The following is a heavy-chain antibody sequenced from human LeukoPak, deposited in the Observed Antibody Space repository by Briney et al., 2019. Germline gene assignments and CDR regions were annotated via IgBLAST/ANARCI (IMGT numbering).Heavy chain of an antibody. CDR3: AKDRGYRFGCFDY. J-gene: IGHJ4*02. V-gene: IGHV3-30*02. CDR2: IRYDGSNE. D-gene: IGHD3-22*01. CDR1: GFIFSAYA. Sequence: GGPLRLSCAASGFIFSAYAMHWVRQAPGKGLEWVAFIRYDGSNEYYADSVKGRFTISRDNSKNTLYLQMNSLRAEDTAVYYCAKDRGYRFGCFDYWGQGTLVTVSS.